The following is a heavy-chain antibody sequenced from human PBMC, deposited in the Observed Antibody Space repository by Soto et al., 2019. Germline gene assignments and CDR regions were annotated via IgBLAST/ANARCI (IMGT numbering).Heavy chain of an antibody. D-gene: IGHD3-3*01. V-gene: IGHV1-58*02. CDR2: IVVGSGNT. CDR3: ASSRQGPATIFWEFDY. J-gene: IGHJ4*02. CDR1: GFTFTSSA. Sequence: GPSVKVSCKASGFTFTSSAMQWVRQARGQRLEWIGWIVVGSGNTNYAQKFQERVTITRDMSTSTAYLELRSLRSDDTAVYYCASSRQGPATIFWEFDYWGQGTLVTVSS.